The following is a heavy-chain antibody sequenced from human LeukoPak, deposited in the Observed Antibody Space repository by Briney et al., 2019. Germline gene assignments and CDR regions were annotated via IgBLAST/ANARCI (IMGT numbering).Heavy chain of an antibody. V-gene: IGHV1-46*01. CDR1: GYTFTSYD. J-gene: IGHJ4*02. CDR3: ASATTVVNPFDY. Sequence: GASVKVSCKASGYTFTSYDMHWVRQAPGQGLEWMGIINPSGGSTSYAQKFQGRVTMTRDTSTSTVYMELSSLRSENTAVYYCASATTVVNPFDYWGQGTLVTVSS. D-gene: IGHD4-23*01. CDR2: INPSGGST.